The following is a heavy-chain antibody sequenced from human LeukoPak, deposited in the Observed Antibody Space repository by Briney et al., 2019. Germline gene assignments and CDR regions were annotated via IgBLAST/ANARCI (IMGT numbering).Heavy chain of an antibody. Sequence: GGSLRLSCAASGFTFSSYWMHWVRQAPGKGLEWVSVIYSGGSTYYADSVKGRFTISRDNSKNTLYLQMNSLRAEDTAVYYCATAHYDSSGSDFDYWGQGTLVTVSS. J-gene: IGHJ4*02. D-gene: IGHD3-22*01. CDR3: ATAHYDSSGSDFDY. CDR2: IYSGGST. V-gene: IGHV3-66*01. CDR1: GFTFSSYW.